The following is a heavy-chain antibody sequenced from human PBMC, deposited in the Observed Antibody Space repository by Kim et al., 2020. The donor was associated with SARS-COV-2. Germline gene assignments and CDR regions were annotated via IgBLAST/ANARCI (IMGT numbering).Heavy chain of an antibody. V-gene: IGHV1-69*13. Sequence: ASVKVSCKASGGTFSSYAISWVRQAPGQGLEWMGGIIPIFGTANYAQKFQGRVTITADESTSTAYMELSSLRSEDTAVYYCARERYPLRGYSGYYFDYWGQGTLVTVSS. D-gene: IGHD5-12*01. J-gene: IGHJ4*02. CDR2: IIPIFGTA. CDR3: ARERYPLRGYSGYYFDY. CDR1: GGTFSSYA.